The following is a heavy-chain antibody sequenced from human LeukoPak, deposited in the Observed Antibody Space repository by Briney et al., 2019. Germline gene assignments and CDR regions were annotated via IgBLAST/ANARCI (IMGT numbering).Heavy chain of an antibody. CDR2: IRSKANSYAT. Sequence: GGSLRLSCAASGFTFSGSAMHWVRQASGKGLEWVGRIRSKANSYATAYAASVEGRFTISRDDSKNTAYLQMNSLKTEDTAVYYCTRQIGLRLGELSFTWGQGTLVTVSS. CDR1: GFTFSGSA. CDR3: TRQIGLRLGELSFT. J-gene: IGHJ5*02. V-gene: IGHV3-73*01. D-gene: IGHD3-16*02.